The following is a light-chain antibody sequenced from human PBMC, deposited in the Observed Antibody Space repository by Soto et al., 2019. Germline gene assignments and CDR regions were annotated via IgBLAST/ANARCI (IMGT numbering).Light chain of an antibody. CDR3: QQYVSIPLT. V-gene: IGKV3-20*01. Sequence: EIVLTQSPGTLSLSPGERATLSCRASQSVGTYLAWYQQKPGQAPRLLIYGASSRATGIPDRFSGSGSGTDVTLTISRLEPEDSAVYYCQQYVSIPLTFGGGTKVELK. J-gene: IGKJ4*01. CDR2: GAS. CDR1: QSVGTY.